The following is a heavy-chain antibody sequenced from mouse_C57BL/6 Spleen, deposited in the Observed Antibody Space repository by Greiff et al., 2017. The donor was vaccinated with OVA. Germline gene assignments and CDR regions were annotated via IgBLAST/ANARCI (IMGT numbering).Heavy chain of an antibody. CDR3: ARQPEAMDY. J-gene: IGHJ4*01. CDR2: INPNNGGT. CDR1: GYTFTDYY. V-gene: IGHV1-26*01. Sequence: VQLQQSGPELVKPGASVKISCKASGYTFTDYYMNWVKQSHGKSLEWIGDINPNNGGTSYNQKFKGKATLTVDKSSSTAYMELRSLTSEDSAVYYCARQPEAMDYWGQGTSVTVSS. D-gene: IGHD6-1*01.